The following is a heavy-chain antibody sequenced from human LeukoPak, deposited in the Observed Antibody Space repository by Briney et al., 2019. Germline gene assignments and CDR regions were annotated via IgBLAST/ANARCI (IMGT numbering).Heavy chain of an antibody. CDR2: IYCSGST. J-gene: IGHJ6*03. V-gene: IGHV4-59*08. D-gene: IGHD5-12*01. CDR1: GGSISSYY. Sequence: TSETLSLTCTVSGGSISSYYWSWIRQPPGKGLEWIGYIYCSGSTNYNPSLKSRVTISVDTSKNQFSLKLSSVTAADTAVYYCARHSRGYDFPATYYYYYYMDVWGKGTTVTVSS. CDR3: ARHSRGYDFPATYYYYYYMDV.